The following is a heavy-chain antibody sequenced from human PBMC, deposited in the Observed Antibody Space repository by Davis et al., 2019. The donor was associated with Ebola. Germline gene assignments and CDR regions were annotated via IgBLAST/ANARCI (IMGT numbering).Heavy chain of an antibody. V-gene: IGHV1-46*01. J-gene: IGHJ4*02. D-gene: IGHD6-19*01. CDR3: AAPVAGGSGLRH. Sequence: ASVQISCKASGYTFTNYYMHWVRQPPGQGLEWMGMINPNDGRTIYAQKFQGRVTMTRDTSINTSYMEMTSLTSDDTAVYYCAAPVAGGSGLRHWGQGTLVTVSS. CDR1: GYTFTNYY. CDR2: INPNDGRT.